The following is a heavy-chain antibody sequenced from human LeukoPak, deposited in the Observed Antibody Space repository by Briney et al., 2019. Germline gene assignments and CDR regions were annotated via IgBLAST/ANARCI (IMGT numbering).Heavy chain of an antibody. Sequence: GGSLRLSCAASGFTFDDYAMHWVRQAPGKGLEWVSGISWNSGSIGNADSVKGRFTISRDNAKNSLYLQMNSLRAEDTAVYYCAKLYYYDSSGYYSRLPYYFDYWGQGTLVTVSS. D-gene: IGHD3-22*01. V-gene: IGHV3-9*01. J-gene: IGHJ4*02. CDR2: ISWNSGSI. CDR3: AKLYYYDSSGYYSRLPYYFDY. CDR1: GFTFDDYA.